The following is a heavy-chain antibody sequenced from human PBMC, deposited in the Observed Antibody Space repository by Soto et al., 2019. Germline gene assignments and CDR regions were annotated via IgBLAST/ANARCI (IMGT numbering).Heavy chain of an antibody. J-gene: IGHJ4*02. CDR1: GGSISSGGYY. Sequence: SETLSLTCTVSGGSISSGGYYWSWIRQHPGKGLEWIGYIYYSGSTYYNPSLKSRVTISVDTSKNQFSLKLSSVTAADTAVYYCARDLSGYGDFDGWGQGTLVTVSS. V-gene: IGHV4-31*03. D-gene: IGHD4-17*01. CDR3: ARDLSGYGDFDG. CDR2: IYYSGST.